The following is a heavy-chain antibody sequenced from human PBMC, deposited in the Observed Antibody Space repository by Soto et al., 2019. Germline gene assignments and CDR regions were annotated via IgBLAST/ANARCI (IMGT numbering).Heavy chain of an antibody. CDR3: ARTLDIVATMEEGWFDP. V-gene: IGHV4-39*01. Sequence: SETLSLTCTVSGASISSNNLYWGWIRQAPGKGLEWIGSINYSGSTYSNPSLRSRVTISVDTSKSQFSLRLSSVTAADTAVYYCARTLDIVATMEEGWFDPWGQGTLVTVSS. CDR2: INYSGST. J-gene: IGHJ5*02. CDR1: GASISSNNLY. D-gene: IGHD5-12*01.